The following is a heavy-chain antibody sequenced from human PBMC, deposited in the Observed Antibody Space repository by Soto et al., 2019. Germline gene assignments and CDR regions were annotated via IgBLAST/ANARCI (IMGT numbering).Heavy chain of an antibody. D-gene: IGHD6-13*01. CDR2: MDYSGRA. J-gene: IGHJ5*02. V-gene: IGHV4-39*01. CDR1: GGSMSSSTYY. Sequence: PSETLSLTCTVFGGSMSSSTYYWGWIRQPPGKGLEWIGGMDYSGRAYYNPSLKSRVTISVDTSKNKFSLKLSSVTAADTAVYYCARQGAAAGKRVLWFDPWGQGTLVTVSS. CDR3: ARQGAAAGKRVLWFDP.